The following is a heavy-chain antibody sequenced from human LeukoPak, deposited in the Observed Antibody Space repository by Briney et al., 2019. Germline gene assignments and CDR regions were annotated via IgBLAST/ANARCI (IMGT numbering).Heavy chain of an antibody. J-gene: IGHJ4*02. D-gene: IGHD3-10*01. CDR2: ISFDGNGK. CDR1: GFTFSHYA. V-gene: IGHV3-30*14. Sequence: PGGSLRLSCAASGFTFSHYAMHWVRQAPGKGLEWVAGISFDGNGKYNADSVKGRFTISGDNSKNTLYLQMNSLRAEDTAVYYCARSGLLWFGELMGYFDYWGQGTLVTVSS. CDR3: ARSGLLWFGELMGYFDY.